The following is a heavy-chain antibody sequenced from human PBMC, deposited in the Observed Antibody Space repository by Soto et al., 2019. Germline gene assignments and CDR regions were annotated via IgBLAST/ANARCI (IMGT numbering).Heavy chain of an antibody. CDR2: INPAGRAA. CDR1: GYTFTKFH. J-gene: IGHJ4*02. Sequence: QVRLVQSGAEVKKPGASVKISCETSGYTFTKFHLHWVRQAPGQGLEWVGRINPAGRAANYAQPFQGRVSVTTDTSTSTVSMQLSNLRSEDTAVYYCATEGDPRLYAATVFDYWGQGTLLSVSS. CDR3: ATEGDPRLYAATVFDY. V-gene: IGHV1-46*01. D-gene: IGHD2-21*01.